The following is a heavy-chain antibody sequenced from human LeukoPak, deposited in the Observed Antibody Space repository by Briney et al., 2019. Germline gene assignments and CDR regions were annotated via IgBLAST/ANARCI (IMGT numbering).Heavy chain of an antibody. CDR2: ISAYNGNT. D-gene: IGHD4-17*01. Sequence: ASVKVSCKASGYTFTSYGISWVRQAPGQGLEWMGWISAYNGNTNYAQKFQGRVTMTTDTSTSTAYVELRSLRSDDTAVYYCARDLYGDWIDYWGQGTLVTVSS. CDR3: ARDLYGDWIDY. J-gene: IGHJ4*02. CDR1: GYTFTSYG. V-gene: IGHV1-18*01.